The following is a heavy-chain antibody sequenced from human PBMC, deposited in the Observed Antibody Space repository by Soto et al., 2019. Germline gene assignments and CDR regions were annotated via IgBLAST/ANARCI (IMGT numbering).Heavy chain of an antibody. CDR3: ANQLGTFDY. V-gene: IGHV4-39*01. D-gene: IGHD7-27*01. Sequence: QMQLQESGPGVVKPSETLSLTCTVSGGSTSSTSYFWGWIRQPPGKGLEWIGSVYYSGNSYYNPSLKSRVTFSVDTSKNQFSLKLRSVTASDTAVYYCANQLGTFDYWGQGALVTVSS. CDR2: VYYSGNS. J-gene: IGHJ4*02. CDR1: GGSTSSTSYF.